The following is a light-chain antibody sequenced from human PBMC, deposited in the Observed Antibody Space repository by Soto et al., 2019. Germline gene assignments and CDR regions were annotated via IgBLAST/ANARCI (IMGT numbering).Light chain of an antibody. CDR1: QSVSSN. V-gene: IGKV3-15*01. CDR2: GAS. CDR3: HHYNNWWA. J-gene: IGKJ1*01. Sequence: EIVMTQSPATLSVSPGERATLSCRASQSVSSNLAWYQQKPGQAPRLLIYGASTRATGIPARFSGSGSGTEFTLTISSLQSEDFGVYYCHHYNNWWAFGQGTKVDI.